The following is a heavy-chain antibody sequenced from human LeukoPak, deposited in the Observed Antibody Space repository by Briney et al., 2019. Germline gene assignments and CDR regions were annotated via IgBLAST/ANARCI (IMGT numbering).Heavy chain of an antibody. Sequence: PGGSLRLSCAASGFTFSSYAMSWVRQAPGKGLEWVSAISGSGGSTYYADSVKGRFTISRDNSKNTLYLQMSSLRAEDTAVYYCAKVSTMIVVVYYFDYWGQGTLVTVSS. D-gene: IGHD3-22*01. CDR2: ISGSGGST. CDR1: GFTFSSYA. J-gene: IGHJ4*02. V-gene: IGHV3-23*01. CDR3: AKVSTMIVVVYYFDY.